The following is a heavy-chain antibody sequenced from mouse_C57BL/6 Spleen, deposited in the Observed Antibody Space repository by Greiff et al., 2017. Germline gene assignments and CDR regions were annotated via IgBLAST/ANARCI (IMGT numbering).Heavy chain of an antibody. CDR3: ARGGGTYYFDY. CDR1: GYSITSGYY. Sequence: VQLQQSGPGLVKPSQSLSLTCSVTGYSITSGYYWNWIRQFPGNKLEWMGYISYDGSNNYNPSLKNRISITRDTSKNQFFLKLNSVTTEDTATYYYARGGGTYYFDYWGQGTTLTVSS. D-gene: IGHD2-14*01. V-gene: IGHV3-6*01. J-gene: IGHJ2*01. CDR2: ISYDGSN.